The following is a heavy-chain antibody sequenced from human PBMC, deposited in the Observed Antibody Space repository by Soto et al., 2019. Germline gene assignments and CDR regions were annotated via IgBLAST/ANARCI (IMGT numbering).Heavy chain of an antibody. D-gene: IGHD3-16*01. CDR1: GDTFTTYT. CDR2: IVPILGAG. Sequence: QVQLVQSGAEVKKPGSSVKVSCKASGDTFTTYTINWVRQAPGQGLEWMGGIVPILGAGNYAQKFQGRVTITADRSTTTAYLDLSSLRSDDTAVYYCAREGEGIPAHRYGGQGTLVTVSS. CDR3: AREGEGIPAHRY. J-gene: IGHJ4*02. V-gene: IGHV1-69*06.